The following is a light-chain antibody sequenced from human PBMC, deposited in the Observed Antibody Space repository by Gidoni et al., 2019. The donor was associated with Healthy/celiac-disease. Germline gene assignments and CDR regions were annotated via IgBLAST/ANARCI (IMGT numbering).Light chain of an antibody. CDR2: KAS. J-gene: IGKJ2*01. CDR1: QSISSW. V-gene: IGKV1-5*03. CDR3: QQYNSYPL. Sequence: DIQMTQSPSTLSASVGDRVTITCRASQSISSWLAWYPQKPGKAPKLLIYKASSLESGVPSRFSGSGSGTEFTLTISSLQPDDFATYYCQQYNSYPLFGQGTKLEIK.